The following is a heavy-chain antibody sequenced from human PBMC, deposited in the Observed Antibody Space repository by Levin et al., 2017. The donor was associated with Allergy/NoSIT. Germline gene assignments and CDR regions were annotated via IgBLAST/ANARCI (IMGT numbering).Heavy chain of an antibody. V-gene: IGHV3-48*01. J-gene: IGHJ4*02. CDR2: ISSSSTTI. CDR1: GFTFSSYS. Sequence: RPGGSLRLSCAASGFTFSSYSMNWVRQAPGKGLEWVSYISSSSTTIYYADSVKGRFTMSRDNAKNSLYLQMNSLRAEDTAVYYCARYYCSSTSCYVDNWGQGTLVTVSS. CDR3: ARYYCSSTSCYVDN. D-gene: IGHD2-2*01.